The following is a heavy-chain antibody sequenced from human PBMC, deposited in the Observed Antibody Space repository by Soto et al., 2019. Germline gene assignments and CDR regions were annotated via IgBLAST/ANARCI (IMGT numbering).Heavy chain of an antibody. J-gene: IGHJ4*02. CDR1: GYTFTSYD. V-gene: IGHV1-8*01. Sequence: QVQLVQSGAEVKKPGASVKVSCKASGYTFTSYDINWVRQATGQGLEWMGWMNPNSGNTGYAQKFHGRVTMSRHTSISTAYMELSSLRSDCTAVYSCARERTYFGDYWGQGTLVTVSS. CDR2: MNPNSGNT. CDR3: ARERTYFGDY. D-gene: IGHD3-9*01.